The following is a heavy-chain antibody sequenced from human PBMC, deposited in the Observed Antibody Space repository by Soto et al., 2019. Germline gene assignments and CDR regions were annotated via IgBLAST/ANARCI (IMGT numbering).Heavy chain of an antibody. CDR3: ARVPDY. Sequence: SETLSLTCAVSGGSISSGGYSWSWIRQLPGKGLEWIGYIYHRGSTYYNPSLKSRVTISVDRSKNQFSLKLSSVTAADTAVYYCARVPDYRGQGTLVTVSS. CDR2: IYHRGST. D-gene: IGHD2-2*01. J-gene: IGHJ4*02. CDR1: GGSISSGGYS. V-gene: IGHV4-30-2*01.